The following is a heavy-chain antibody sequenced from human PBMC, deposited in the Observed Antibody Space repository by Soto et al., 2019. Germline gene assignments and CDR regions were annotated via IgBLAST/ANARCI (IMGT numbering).Heavy chain of an antibody. J-gene: IGHJ5*02. Sequence: PGESLKISCKGSGYSFTSYWISWVRQMPGKGLEWLGRIDPSDSYTNYSPSFQDHVTISADKSISTAYLQWSGLKASDTAMYYCARRRYCSSTRCYTSSSFAPWGQRTLVTVSS. D-gene: IGHD2-2*02. CDR3: ARRRYCSSTRCYTSSSFAP. CDR1: GYSFTSYW. V-gene: IGHV5-10-1*01. CDR2: IDPSDSYT.